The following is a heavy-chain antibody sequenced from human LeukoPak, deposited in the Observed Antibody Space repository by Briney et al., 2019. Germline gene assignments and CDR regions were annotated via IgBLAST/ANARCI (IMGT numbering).Heavy chain of an antibody. CDR2: ISYDGSNK. Sequence: QPGRSLRLSCAASGFTFSSYAMHWVRQAPGKGLEWVAVISYDGSNKYYADSVKGRFTISRDNPKNTLYLQMNSLRAEDTAVYYCARSSWLANDAFDIWGQGTMVTVSS. CDR1: GFTFSSYA. J-gene: IGHJ3*02. CDR3: ARSSWLANDAFDI. D-gene: IGHD6-19*01. V-gene: IGHV3-30-3*01.